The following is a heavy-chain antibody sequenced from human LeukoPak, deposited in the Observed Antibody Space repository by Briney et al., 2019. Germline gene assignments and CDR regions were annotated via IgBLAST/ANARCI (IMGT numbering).Heavy chain of an antibody. CDR1: GGSFSGYY. D-gene: IGHD4-17*01. CDR3: ARRDYGDTLFDY. CDR2: INHSGST. V-gene: IGHV4-34*01. J-gene: IGHJ4*02. Sequence: SETLSLTCAVYGGSFSGYYWSWIRQPPGKGLEWIGEINHSGSTNYNPSLKSRVTISVDTSKNRFSLKLSSVTAADTAVYYCARRDYGDTLFDYWGPGTLVTVSS.